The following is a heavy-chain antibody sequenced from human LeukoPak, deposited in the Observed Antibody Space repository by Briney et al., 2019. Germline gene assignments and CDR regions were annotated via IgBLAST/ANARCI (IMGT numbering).Heavy chain of an antibody. Sequence: SETLSLTCTVSGGSISSYYWSWIRQPPGKGLEWIGYISYSGSTNFNPSLKSRVTISVDTSKNQFSLKLSSVTAADTAVYYCARAHGYYDSSGYFGPDAFDIWGQGTMVTVSS. CDR3: ARAHGYYDSSGYFGPDAFDI. J-gene: IGHJ3*02. V-gene: IGHV4-59*01. CDR2: ISYSGST. CDR1: GGSISSYY. D-gene: IGHD3-22*01.